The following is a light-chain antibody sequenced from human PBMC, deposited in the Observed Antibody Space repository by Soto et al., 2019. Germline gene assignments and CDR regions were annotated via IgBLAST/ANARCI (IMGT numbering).Light chain of an antibody. CDR1: SSDVGVYKY. V-gene: IGLV2-14*01. J-gene: IGLJ2*01. CDR3: TSYTSSSTLL. Sequence: QSVLTQPASVSGSPGQSITISCTGTSSDVGVYKYVSWYQHHPGKAPKPMIYEVSNRPSGVSNRFSGSKSGNTASLTISGVQAEDEAHYYCTSYTSSSTLLFGGGTKVTVL. CDR2: EVS.